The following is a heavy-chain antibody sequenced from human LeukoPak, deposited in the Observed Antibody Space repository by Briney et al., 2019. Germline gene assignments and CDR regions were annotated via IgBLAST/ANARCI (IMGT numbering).Heavy chain of an antibody. Sequence: GGSLRLSCAASGFTFSSYGMHWVRQAPGKGLEWVAVISYDGSNKYYADSVKGRFTISRDNSKNALYLQMNSLRAEDTAVYYCATGGGSYSFDYWGQGTLVTVSS. J-gene: IGHJ4*02. CDR1: GFTFSSYG. D-gene: IGHD1-26*01. CDR2: ISYDGSNK. V-gene: IGHV3-30*03. CDR3: ATGGGSYSFDY.